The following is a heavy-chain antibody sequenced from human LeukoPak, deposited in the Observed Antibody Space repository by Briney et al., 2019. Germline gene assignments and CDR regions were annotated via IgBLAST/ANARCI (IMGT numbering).Heavy chain of an antibody. Sequence: PGGSLRLSCAASGFTFSSYSMNWVRQAPGKGLEWVSGINWNGGSTGYADSVKGRFTISRDNAKNSLYLQMNSLRAEDTALYYCARVYYYDSSGYLDGLDYWGQGTLVTVSS. D-gene: IGHD3-22*01. CDR3: ARVYYYDSSGYLDGLDY. V-gene: IGHV3-20*04. CDR1: GFTFSSYS. J-gene: IGHJ4*02. CDR2: INWNGGST.